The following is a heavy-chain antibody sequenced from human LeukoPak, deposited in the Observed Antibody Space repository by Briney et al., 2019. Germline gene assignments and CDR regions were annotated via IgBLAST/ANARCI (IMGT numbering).Heavy chain of an antibody. D-gene: IGHD6-13*01. CDR1: GFTFSSYW. V-gene: IGHV3-53*01. J-gene: IGHJ4*02. Sequence: PGGSLRLSCAASGFTFSSYWMSWVRQAPGKGLEWVSVIYSGGSTYYADSVKGRFTISRDNSKNTLYLQMNSLRAEDTAVYYCARYSSSWYSPFDYWGQGTLVTVSS. CDR2: IYSGGST. CDR3: ARYSSSWYSPFDY.